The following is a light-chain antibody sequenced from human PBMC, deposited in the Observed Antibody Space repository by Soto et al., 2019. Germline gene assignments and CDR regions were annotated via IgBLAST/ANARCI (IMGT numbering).Light chain of an antibody. CDR2: LEGSGSY. J-gene: IGLJ3*02. V-gene: IGLV4-60*02. CDR1: SGHSSYI. CDR3: ETWDSNTRV. Sequence: QPVLTQSSSASASLGSSVKLTCTLSSGHSSYIIAWHQQQPGKAPRYLMKLEGSGSYNKGSGVPDLFSGSSSRADRYLTISILQFEDEADYCCETWDSNTRVFGGGTKLTVL.